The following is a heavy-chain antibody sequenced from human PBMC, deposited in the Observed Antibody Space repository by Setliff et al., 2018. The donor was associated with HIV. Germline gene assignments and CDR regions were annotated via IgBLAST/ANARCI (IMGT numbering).Heavy chain of an antibody. CDR3: ARGYNWNSGGMDV. CDR1: GFTFSSYE. J-gene: IGHJ6*02. Sequence: GGSLRLSCAASGFTFSSYEMNWVRQAPGKGLEWVSYISSSGSIIKYADSVKGRFTISRDTANNALYMQMNSLRAEDTAVYYCARGYNWNSGGMDVWGQGTTVTVSS. V-gene: IGHV3-48*03. D-gene: IGHD1-20*01. CDR2: ISSSGSII.